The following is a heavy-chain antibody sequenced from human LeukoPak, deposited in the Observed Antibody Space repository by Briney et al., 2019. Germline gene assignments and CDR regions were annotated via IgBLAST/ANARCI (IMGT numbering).Heavy chain of an antibody. Sequence: GGSLRLSCAASGFTVSGNYMSWVRQAPGKGLEWVSVIYSGGSTYYADSVKGRFTISRDNSRNTLYLQMNSLRAEDTAVYYCALAAAGILAFDIWGQGTMVTVSS. CDR2: IYSGGST. CDR1: GFTVSGNY. J-gene: IGHJ3*02. D-gene: IGHD6-13*01. CDR3: ALAAAGILAFDI. V-gene: IGHV3-66*02.